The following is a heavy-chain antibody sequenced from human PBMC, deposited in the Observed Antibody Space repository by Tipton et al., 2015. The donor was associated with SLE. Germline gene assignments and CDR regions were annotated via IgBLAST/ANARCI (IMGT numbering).Heavy chain of an antibody. V-gene: IGHV4-59*08. Sequence: TLSLTCTVSGGSISSYYWSWIRQPPGKGLEWIGYIYYSGCTNYNPSLKSRVTISVDTSKNRFSLKLSSVTAADTAVYYCARGYCSGGSCHGGYNWFAPWGQGTLVTVSS. CDR3: ARGYCSGGSCHGGYNWFAP. D-gene: IGHD2-15*01. J-gene: IGHJ5*02. CDR2: IYYSGCT. CDR1: GGSISSYY.